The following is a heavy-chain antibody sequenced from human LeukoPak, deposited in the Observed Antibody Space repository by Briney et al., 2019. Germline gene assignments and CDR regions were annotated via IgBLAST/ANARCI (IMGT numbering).Heavy chain of an antibody. CDR2: IYPGDSDT. V-gene: IGHV5-51*01. J-gene: IGHJ5*02. CDR3: ARGGYCTSTSCYVAYNWFDP. CDR1: GYRFTNYW. Sequence: GESLKISCKGSGYRFTNYWIGWVRQMPGKGLEWMGIIYPGDSDTRYSPSFQGQVTISADKSISTAYLQWSSLKASDTAMYYCARGGYCTSTSCYVAYNWFDPWGQGTLVTVSS. D-gene: IGHD2-2*01.